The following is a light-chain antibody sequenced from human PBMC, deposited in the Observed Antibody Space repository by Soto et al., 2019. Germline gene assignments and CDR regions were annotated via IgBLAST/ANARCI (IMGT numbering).Light chain of an antibody. CDR3: QQYGSSLLFT. V-gene: IGKV3-20*01. Sequence: EIVLTQSPGTLSLSPGERATHSCRASQSVSSSYLAWYQQKPGQAPRLLIYGASSRATGIPDRFSGSGSGTDFTLTISILEPEDFAVYHCQQYGSSLLFTFGPGTKVDIK. J-gene: IGKJ3*01. CDR2: GAS. CDR1: QSVSSSY.